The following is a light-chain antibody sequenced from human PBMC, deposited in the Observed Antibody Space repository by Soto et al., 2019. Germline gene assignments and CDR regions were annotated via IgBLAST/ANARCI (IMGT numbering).Light chain of an antibody. CDR3: QQYGTSPT. CDR1: QSVSSSY. V-gene: IGKV3-20*01. CDR2: GAS. Sequence: EIVLTQSPGTLSLSPGERATLSCRARQSVSSSYLAWYQQKPGQAPRLLIYGASTRATGIPDRFSGSGSGTDFTLTISRLEPEDFAVYYCQQYGTSPTFGQGTKVDIK. J-gene: IGKJ1*01.